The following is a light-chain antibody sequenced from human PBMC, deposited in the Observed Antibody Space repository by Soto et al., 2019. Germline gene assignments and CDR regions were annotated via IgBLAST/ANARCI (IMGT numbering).Light chain of an antibody. V-gene: IGKV3-20*01. J-gene: IGKJ2*01. CDR1: RSVSTF. Sequence: ETVLTQSPGTLSLSPGERATLSCRASRSVSTFLAWYQQRPGQAPSLLIYGASSRATGIPDRFSGSGSVTDFTLTVSRLEPEDFAVYYCQQYGNSPLTFGQGTKLEIK. CDR3: QQYGNSPLT. CDR2: GAS.